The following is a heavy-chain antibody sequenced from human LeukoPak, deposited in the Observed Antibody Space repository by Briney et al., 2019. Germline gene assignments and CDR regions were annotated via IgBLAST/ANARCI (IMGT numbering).Heavy chain of an antibody. J-gene: IGHJ6*03. CDR1: GGSINSYY. V-gene: IGHV4-59*01. Sequence: SETLSLTCTVSGGSINSYYWSWIRQPPGKGLEWIGYIYYSGSTNYNPSLKSRVTISVDTSKNQFSLKLSSVTAADTAVYYCARGVGATRRYYYMDVWGKGTTVTVSS. CDR2: IYYSGST. D-gene: IGHD1-26*01. CDR3: ARGVGATRRYYYMDV.